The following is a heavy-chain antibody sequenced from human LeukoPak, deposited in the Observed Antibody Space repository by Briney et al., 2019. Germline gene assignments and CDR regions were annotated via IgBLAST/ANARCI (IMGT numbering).Heavy chain of an antibody. Sequence: GVSLRCSCSASGFTFSSYGMSWVRQAQGKGLEWVLGISRSGGSTYYADSVQGRFTISRDNSKNTLYLQMDSLRAGDTAVYYCAKSQGYSNYYFDYWGQGTLVTVSS. CDR3: AKSQGYSNYYFDY. CDR1: GFTFSSYG. CDR2: ISRSGGST. J-gene: IGHJ4*02. V-gene: IGHV3-23*01. D-gene: IGHD3-9*01.